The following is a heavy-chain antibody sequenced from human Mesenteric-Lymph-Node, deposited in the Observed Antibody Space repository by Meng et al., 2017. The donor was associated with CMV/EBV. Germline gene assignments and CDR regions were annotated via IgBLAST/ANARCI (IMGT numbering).Heavy chain of an antibody. J-gene: IGHJ6*02. CDR3: ARDKGGGDYYGMDV. CDR2: IYYSGST. Sequence: GSLRLSCSVSGDSVSSGSYYWSWIRQPPGKGLEWIGYIYYSGSTNYNPSLKSRVTISVDTSKNQFSLKLSSVTAADTAVYYCARDKGGGDYYGMDVWGQGTTVTVSS. V-gene: IGHV4-61*01. CDR1: GDSVSSGSYY. D-gene: IGHD3-16*01.